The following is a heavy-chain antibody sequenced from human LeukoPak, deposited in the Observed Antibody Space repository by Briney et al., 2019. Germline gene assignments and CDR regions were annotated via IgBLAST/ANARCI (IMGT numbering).Heavy chain of an antibody. D-gene: IGHD4-23*01. CDR3: ARLRSYSGNRGIDY. J-gene: IGHJ4*02. Sequence: PSETLPLPCTVSGVAISKPIYFWGWIRQPPGNGLEWIGSASYSGSTYYNPSLESRVIISVDTSKNQFSLRLSSVTAADTAIYYCARLRSYSGNRGIDYWGQGRVVAVSS. CDR1: GVAISKPIYF. V-gene: IGHV4-39*01. CDR2: ASYSGST.